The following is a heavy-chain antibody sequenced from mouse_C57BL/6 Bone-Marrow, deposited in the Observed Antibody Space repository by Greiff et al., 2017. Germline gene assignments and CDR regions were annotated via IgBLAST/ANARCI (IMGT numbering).Heavy chain of an antibody. CDR1: GYTFTSYW. V-gene: IGHV1-64*01. D-gene: IGHD2-1*01. CDR3: VYYGNYGWYCDV. Sequence: VQLQQPGAELVKPGASVKLSCKASGYTFTSYWMHWVKQRPGQGLEWIGMIHPNSGSTNYNEKFKSKATLTVDKSSSTAYMQLSSLTSEDSAVXYCVYYGNYGWYCDVWGTGTTVTVSS. J-gene: IGHJ1*03. CDR2: IHPNSGST.